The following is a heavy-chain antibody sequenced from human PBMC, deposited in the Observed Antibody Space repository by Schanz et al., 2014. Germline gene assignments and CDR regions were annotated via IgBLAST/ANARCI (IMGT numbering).Heavy chain of an antibody. V-gene: IGHV1-18*01. CDR3: ARGGYSSGWYDRDIAHFDY. CDR1: GYTTFTDYY. D-gene: IGHD6-19*01. CDR2: ISAQTGDT. Sequence: QVQLVQSGAEVKKPGASVKVSCKASGYTTFTDYYIHWVRQAPGQGLEWIGWISAQTGDTRYAQKMQGRVTMTRDTSTSTAYMELRSLRSDDTAVYYCARGGYSSGWYDRDIAHFDYWGQGTLVTVSS. J-gene: IGHJ4*02.